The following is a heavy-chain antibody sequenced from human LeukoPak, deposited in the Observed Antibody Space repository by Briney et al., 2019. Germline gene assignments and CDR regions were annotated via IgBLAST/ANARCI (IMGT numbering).Heavy chain of an antibody. D-gene: IGHD3-10*01. CDR1: GGSISSSNW. Sequence: SETLSLTCTVSGGSISSSNWWSWVRQPPGKGLEWIGEIYHSGSTNYNPSLKSRVTISVDTSKNQFSLKLSSVTAADTAVYYCARRYYGSGRRLDYWGQGTLVTVSS. CDR3: ARRYYGSGRRLDY. V-gene: IGHV4-4*02. J-gene: IGHJ4*02. CDR2: IYHSGST.